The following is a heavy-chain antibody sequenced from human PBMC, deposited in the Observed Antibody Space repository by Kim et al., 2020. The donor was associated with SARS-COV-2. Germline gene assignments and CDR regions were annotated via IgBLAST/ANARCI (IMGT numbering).Heavy chain of an antibody. D-gene: IGHD2-15*01. CDR2: INNYNGDT. CDR1: GYTLGTYG. Sequence: ASVKVSCKASGYTLGTYGIGWVRQAPGQGLEWMGWINNYNGDTKYAQKFQGRVTLTTDIFTNTVYMELRSLRSDDTAVYYCARRVPYCDYWGQGTLVTVSS. CDR3: ARRVPYCDY. J-gene: IGHJ4*02. V-gene: IGHV1-18*01.